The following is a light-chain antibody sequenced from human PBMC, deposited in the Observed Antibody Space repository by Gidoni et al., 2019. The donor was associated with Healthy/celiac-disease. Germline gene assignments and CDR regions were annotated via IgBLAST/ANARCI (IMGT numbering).Light chain of an antibody. J-gene: IGLJ2*01. CDR3: QSYDSSLSGYVV. V-gene: IGLV1-40*01. CDR2: VNS. Sequence: QSVLTPPPSLSGAPGQRATISCTGSSSNIGAGYDVHWYQQLPGTAPKLFIYVNSNRPSGVPDRFSGSKSGTSASLAITGLQAEDEADYYCQSYDSSLSGYVVFGGGTKLTVL. CDR1: SSNIGAGYD.